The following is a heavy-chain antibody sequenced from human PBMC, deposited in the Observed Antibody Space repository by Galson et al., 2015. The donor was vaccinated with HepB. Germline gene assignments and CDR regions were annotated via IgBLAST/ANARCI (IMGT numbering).Heavy chain of an antibody. J-gene: IGHJ3*02. D-gene: IGHD1-26*01. CDR2: IIDSGGFT. V-gene: IGHV3-23*01. CDR1: GFTFNTYA. Sequence: SLRLSCAASGFTFNTYAMSWVRQAPGKGLEWVSAIIDSGGFTYYADSVKGRFTISRDNSKNTLYLQMDSLRVEDTAVYYCAKSNGGTYYGSAFDIWGQGTMVTVSS. CDR3: AKSNGGTYYGSAFDI.